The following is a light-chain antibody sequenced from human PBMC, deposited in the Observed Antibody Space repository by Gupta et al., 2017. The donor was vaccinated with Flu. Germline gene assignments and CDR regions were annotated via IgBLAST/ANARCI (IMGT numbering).Light chain of an antibody. CDR2: KDT. Sequence: QPPSVSVSPGQTASITCSGDNLGDKYACWYQQKPGQSPVLVIYKDTKRPSGIPERFSGSNSGNTATLTISGTQAMDEADYYCQAWDSTTGVFGTGTKVTVL. CDR1: NLGDKY. V-gene: IGLV3-1*01. J-gene: IGLJ1*01. CDR3: QAWDSTTGV.